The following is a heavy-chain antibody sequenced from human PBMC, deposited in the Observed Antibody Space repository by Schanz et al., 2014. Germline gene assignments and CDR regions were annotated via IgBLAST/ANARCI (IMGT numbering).Heavy chain of an antibody. CDR2: ISRDGTTS. D-gene: IGHD1-26*01. CDR3: ARGARQYSGSYSPSDY. CDR1: GFTFSNYW. Sequence: EVQLVESGGGLVQPGGSLRLSCVASGFTFSNYWMSWVRQAPGKGLEWLSYISRDGTTSYYADSVKGRFTISRDNAKNSLFLLMSSLRAEDSAVYYCARGARQYSGSYSPSDYWGQGTLVTVSS. V-gene: IGHV3-48*04. J-gene: IGHJ4*02.